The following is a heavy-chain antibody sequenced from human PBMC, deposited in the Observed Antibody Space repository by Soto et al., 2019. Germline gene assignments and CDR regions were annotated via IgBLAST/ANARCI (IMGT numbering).Heavy chain of an antibody. CDR3: AKEVVTFWVFDY. Sequence: QVQLVESGGGVVQPGRSLRLSCAASGFTFSSYGMHWVRQAPGKGLEWVAVISYDGSNKYYADSVKGRFTIFRDNSKNTLYLQMNSLRAEDTAVYYCAKEVVTFWVFDYWGQGTLVTVSS. V-gene: IGHV3-30*18. CDR2: ISYDGSNK. J-gene: IGHJ4*02. D-gene: IGHD2-15*01. CDR1: GFTFSSYG.